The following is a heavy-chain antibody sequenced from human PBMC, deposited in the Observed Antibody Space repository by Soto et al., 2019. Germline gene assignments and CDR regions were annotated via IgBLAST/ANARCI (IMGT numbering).Heavy chain of an antibody. Sequence: GALRLSCAASGFTFSSYSMNWVRQAPGKGLEWVSSISSSSSYIYYADSVKGRFTISRDNAKNSLYLQMNSLGAEDTAVYYCARVQDTAMVTGAFDIWGQGTMVTVSS. V-gene: IGHV3-21*01. CDR1: GFTFSSYS. D-gene: IGHD5-18*01. CDR2: ISSSSSYI. J-gene: IGHJ3*02. CDR3: ARVQDTAMVTGAFDI.